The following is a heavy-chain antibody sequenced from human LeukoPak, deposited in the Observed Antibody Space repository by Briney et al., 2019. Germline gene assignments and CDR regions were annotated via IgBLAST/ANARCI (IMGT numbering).Heavy chain of an antibody. V-gene: IGHV1-8*02. CDR1: GDTFSSYA. D-gene: IGHD2-15*01. CDR2: MNPNSGNT. Sequence: GASVKVSCKASGDTFSSYAINWVRQATGQGLEWMGWMNPNSGNTGYAQKFQGRVTMTRNTSISTAYMELSSLRSEDTAVYYCARVGVEYCSGGSCPTFDYWGQGTLVTVSS. J-gene: IGHJ4*02. CDR3: ARVGVEYCSGGSCPTFDY.